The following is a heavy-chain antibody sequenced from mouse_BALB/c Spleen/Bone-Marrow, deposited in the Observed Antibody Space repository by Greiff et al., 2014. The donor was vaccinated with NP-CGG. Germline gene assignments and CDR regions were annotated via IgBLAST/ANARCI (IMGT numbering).Heavy chain of an antibody. V-gene: IGHV5-17*02. CDR1: GFTFSSFG. D-gene: IGHD4-1*01. Sequence: DVKLQESGGGLAQPGGSRKLSCAASGFTFSSFGMHWVRQAPEKGLEWVAYISSGSSTIYYADTVKGRFTISRDNPKNTLFLQMTGLRSEDTAMYYCATGTRDYWGQGTTLTVSS. CDR3: ATGTRDY. CDR2: ISSGSSTI. J-gene: IGHJ2*01.